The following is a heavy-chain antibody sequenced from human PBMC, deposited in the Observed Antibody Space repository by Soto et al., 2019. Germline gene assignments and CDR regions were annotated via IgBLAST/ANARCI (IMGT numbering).Heavy chain of an antibody. D-gene: IGHD3-9*01. CDR2: IYSGGST. V-gene: IGHV3-53*01. CDR3: AIVWYDILTGYYPSYYYYYMDV. Sequence: PGGSLRLSCAASGFTVSSNYMSWVRQAPGKGLEWVSVIYSGGSTYYADSVKGRFTISRDNSKNTMYLQMNSLRAEDTAVYYCAIVWYDILTGYYPSYYYYYMDVWGKGTTVTVSS. J-gene: IGHJ6*03. CDR1: GFTVSSNY.